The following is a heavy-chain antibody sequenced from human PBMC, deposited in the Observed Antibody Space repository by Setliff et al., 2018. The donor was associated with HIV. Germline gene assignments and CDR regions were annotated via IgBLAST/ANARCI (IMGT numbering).Heavy chain of an antibody. CDR3: ARAPRGVGSSSYFDY. V-gene: IGHV1-8*02. D-gene: IGHD2-2*01. CDR2: MNPDSGNT. CDR1: GYTFTSFD. Sequence: ASVKVSCKTSGYTFTSFDINWVRQATGQGREWMGWMNPDSGNTGYAQKFQGRVTMTRKTSTSTAFMELISLGSEDTAVYYCARAPRGVGSSSYFDYWGQGALVTVSS. J-gene: IGHJ4*02.